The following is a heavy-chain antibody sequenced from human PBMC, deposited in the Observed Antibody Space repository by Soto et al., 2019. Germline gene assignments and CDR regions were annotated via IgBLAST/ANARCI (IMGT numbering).Heavy chain of an antibody. D-gene: IGHD2-15*01. J-gene: IGHJ4*02. Sequence: QLQLQESGSGLVKPSQTLSLTCAVSGGSISSGGYSWSWIRQPPGKGLEWIGYIYHSGITYYNPSVESRVTISVDRYKNQFSLKPSSVPAAATAVYDCARGQVVAAQHWGQGTLVTVSS. CDR3: ARGQVVAAQH. CDR1: GGSISSGGYS. V-gene: IGHV4-30-2*01. CDR2: IYHSGIT.